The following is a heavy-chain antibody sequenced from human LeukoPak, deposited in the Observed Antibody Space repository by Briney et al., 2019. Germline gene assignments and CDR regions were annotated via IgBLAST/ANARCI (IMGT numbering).Heavy chain of an antibody. Sequence: GASVKVSCKASGYTFTSYGISWVRQAPGQGLEWMGWISAYNGNTNYAQKLQGRVTMTTDTSTSTAYMELRSLRSDDTAVYYCARDTAGRYYYYYGMDVWGQGTTVTVSS. CDR2: ISAYNGNT. CDR3: ARDTAGRYYYYYGMDV. D-gene: IGHD4-17*01. V-gene: IGHV1-18*01. CDR1: GYTFTSYG. J-gene: IGHJ6*02.